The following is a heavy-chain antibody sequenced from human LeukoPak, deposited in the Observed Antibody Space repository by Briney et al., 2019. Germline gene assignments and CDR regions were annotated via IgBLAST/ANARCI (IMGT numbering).Heavy chain of an antibody. V-gene: IGHV3-15*01. CDR3: TTVPSSGYYYSQPPVY. J-gene: IGHJ4*02. CDR2: IKSKTDGGTT. Sequence: GGSLRLSCAASGFTFSNAWMSWVRQAPGKGLEWVGRIKSKTDGGTTDHAAPVKGRFTISRDDSKNMLYLQMNSLKTEDTAVYYCTTVPSSGYYYSQPPVYWGQGTLVTVSS. D-gene: IGHD3-22*01. CDR1: GFTFSNAW.